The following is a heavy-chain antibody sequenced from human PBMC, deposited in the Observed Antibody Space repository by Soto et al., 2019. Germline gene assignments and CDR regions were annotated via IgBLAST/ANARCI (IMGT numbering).Heavy chain of an antibody. J-gene: IGHJ6*02. D-gene: IGHD2-15*01. CDR3: ATVDNSHTPTPQDV. CDR1: GYIFVNYG. CDR2: ISPYSGNT. Sequence: QVQLVQSGDEVRKPGSSVKVSCKASGYIFVNYGIAWVRQAPGQGLEWMGWISPYSGNTHYASKVQGRLTMXTXTXTSTAHMSRGSMTSDDTAVYYCATVDNSHTPTPQDVWGPGTKVTVSS. V-gene: IGHV1-18*01.